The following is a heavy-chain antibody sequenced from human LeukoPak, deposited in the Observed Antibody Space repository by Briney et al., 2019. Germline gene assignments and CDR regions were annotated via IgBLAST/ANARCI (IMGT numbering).Heavy chain of an antibody. Sequence: GRSLRLSCAASGFTFDDYAMHWVRQAPGKGLEWVSGISWNSGSIGYADSVKGRFTISRDNAKNSLYLQMNGLRAEDTALYYCAKGYYDSSGTDYWGQGTLVTVSS. CDR1: GFTFDDYA. CDR3: AKGYYDSSGTDY. V-gene: IGHV3-9*01. J-gene: IGHJ4*02. D-gene: IGHD3-22*01. CDR2: ISWNSGSI.